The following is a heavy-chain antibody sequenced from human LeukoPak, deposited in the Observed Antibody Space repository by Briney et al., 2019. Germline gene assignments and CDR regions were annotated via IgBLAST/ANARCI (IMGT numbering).Heavy chain of an antibody. D-gene: IGHD3-3*01. CDR3: ARGVPYASWSGPHYSDY. J-gene: IGHJ4*02. Sequence: GGSLRLSCAASGFTFSSYWMSWVRQAPGKGLEWVANIKQDGSQKYYVDSVKGRFSISRDNAKNSLYLQMNGLRAEDTAVYYCARGVPYASWSGPHYSDYWGQGTLVTVSS. CDR2: IKQDGSQK. V-gene: IGHV3-7*01. CDR1: GFTFSSYW.